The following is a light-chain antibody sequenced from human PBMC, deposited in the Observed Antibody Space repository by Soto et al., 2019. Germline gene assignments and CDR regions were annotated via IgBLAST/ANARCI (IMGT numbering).Light chain of an antibody. Sequence: DIQMTQSPSSLSASVGDRVTITCLASQSISSWLAWYQQKPGKAPKLLIYHASALPRGVPSRFSGSGSGTKFTLTIASLQPDDFATYYCQQYETFSGTFGPGTKVDIK. CDR1: QSISSW. CDR2: HAS. V-gene: IGKV1-5*01. CDR3: QQYETFSGT. J-gene: IGKJ1*01.